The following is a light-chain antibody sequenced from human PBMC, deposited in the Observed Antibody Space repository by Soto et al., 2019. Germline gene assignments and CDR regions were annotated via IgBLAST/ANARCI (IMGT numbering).Light chain of an antibody. J-gene: IGLJ3*02. Sequence: QSALTQPASVSGSPGQSITISCSGSSSDIGSYKFVSWYQQHPGKAPKVVIYEAYQRPSGISNRFSGSKSGNTASLTISGLQAEDEADYYCCSYAGSRTWVFGGATKLTVL. CDR1: SSDIGSYKF. CDR3: CSYAGSRTWV. CDR2: EAY. V-gene: IGLV2-23*01.